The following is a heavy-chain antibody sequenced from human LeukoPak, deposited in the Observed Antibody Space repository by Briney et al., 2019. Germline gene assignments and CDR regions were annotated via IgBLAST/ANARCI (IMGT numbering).Heavy chain of an antibody. CDR3: ASNLWGSSPQFDY. Sequence: GGSLRLSCAASGFTFSDYYMSWIRQAPGKGLEWVSYISSSGSTIYYADSVKGRFTISRDNAKSSLYLQMNSLRAEDTAVYYCASNLWGSSPQFDYWGQGTLVTVSS. CDR2: ISSSGSTI. CDR1: GFTFSDYY. V-gene: IGHV3-11*01. J-gene: IGHJ4*02. D-gene: IGHD6-6*01.